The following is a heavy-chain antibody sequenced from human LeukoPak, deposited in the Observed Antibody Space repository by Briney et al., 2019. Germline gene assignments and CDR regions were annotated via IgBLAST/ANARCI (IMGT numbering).Heavy chain of an antibody. Sequence: QTGGSLRLSCAASGFTFSSYAMSWVRQAPGKGLEWFSAISGSGGSTYYADSVKGRFTISRDNSKNTLYLQMNSLRAEDTAVYYCARAPLWFGELFGSGAFDYWGQGTLVTVSS. CDR2: ISGSGGST. CDR3: ARAPLWFGELFGSGAFDY. D-gene: IGHD3-10*01. V-gene: IGHV3-23*01. CDR1: GFTFSSYA. J-gene: IGHJ4*02.